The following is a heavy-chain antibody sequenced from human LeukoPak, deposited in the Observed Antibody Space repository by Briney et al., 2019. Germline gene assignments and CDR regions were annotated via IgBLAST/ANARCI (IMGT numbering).Heavy chain of an antibody. V-gene: IGHV4-39*01. D-gene: IGHD4-23*01. CDR3: AKTVGTHRFDY. Sequence: SETLSHTCLVTVGSLSRSDYYWGWPRQSPGERLEWIGTIYYNGNTYYNPSHESRVIISADTSKNQFSLKVNSETAPETAVYYCAKTVGTHRFDYWGQGILVTVSS. CDR1: VGSLSRSDYY. J-gene: IGHJ4*02. CDR2: IYYNGNT.